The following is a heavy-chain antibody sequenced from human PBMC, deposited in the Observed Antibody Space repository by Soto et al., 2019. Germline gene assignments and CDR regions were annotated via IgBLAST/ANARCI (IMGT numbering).Heavy chain of an antibody. Sequence: SQTLSLTCAISGDSVYSNSAAWNWIRQSPSRGLEWLGRTYYRSKWYNDYAVSVKSRITINPDTSKNQFSLQLNSVTPEDTAVYYCARDFPYSYGIRFDYWGQGTLVTVSS. J-gene: IGHJ4*02. CDR3: ARDFPYSYGIRFDY. CDR2: TYYRSKWYN. V-gene: IGHV6-1*01. CDR1: GDSVYSNSAA. D-gene: IGHD5-18*01.